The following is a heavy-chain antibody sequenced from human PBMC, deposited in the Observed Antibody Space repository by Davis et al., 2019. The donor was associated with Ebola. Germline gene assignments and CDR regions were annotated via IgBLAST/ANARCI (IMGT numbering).Heavy chain of an antibody. V-gene: IGHV1-69*13. CDR1: GCTFSRYA. CDR3: ARPGWPTAYGAFDI. J-gene: IGHJ3*02. CDR2: IIPIFCTA. D-gene: IGHD3-9*01. Sequence: SVKVSCKASGCTFSRYAINWVRQAPGQGLEWVGGIIPIFCTANYAQKFQDRVTITADDSTTTASMELRSLGSEDTAVYYCARPGWPTAYGAFDIWGQGTMVTVSS.